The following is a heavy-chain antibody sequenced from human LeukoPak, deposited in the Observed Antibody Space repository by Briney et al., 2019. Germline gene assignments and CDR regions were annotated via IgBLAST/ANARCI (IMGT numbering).Heavy chain of an antibody. CDR2: IPYDGSNK. Sequence: GGSLRLSCAASGFTFSSYAMHWVRQAPGKGLEWVAVIPYDGSNKYYADSVKGRFTISRDNSKNTLYLQMNSLRAEDTAVYYCQVAEDAFDIWGQGTMVTVSS. J-gene: IGHJ3*02. D-gene: IGHD6-19*01. CDR3: QVAEDAFDI. CDR1: GFTFSSYA. V-gene: IGHV3-30*04.